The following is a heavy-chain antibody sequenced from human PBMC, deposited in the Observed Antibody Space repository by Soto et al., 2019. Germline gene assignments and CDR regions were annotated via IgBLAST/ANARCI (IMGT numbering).Heavy chain of an antibody. V-gene: IGHV3-9*01. CDR2: INWSGGSS. D-gene: IGHD6-13*01. Sequence: EAQLVESGGGWVQPGRSLRLSCAASGFTFDDFAMHWVRQAPGRGLEWVSGINWSGGSSGYSDSVKGRFTISRDNAKNSLYLEMNSLRVEDTALFYCVNANDQQLVEGGPFDMWGQGTMVTVSS. J-gene: IGHJ3*02. CDR3: VNANDQQLVEGGPFDM. CDR1: GFTFDDFA.